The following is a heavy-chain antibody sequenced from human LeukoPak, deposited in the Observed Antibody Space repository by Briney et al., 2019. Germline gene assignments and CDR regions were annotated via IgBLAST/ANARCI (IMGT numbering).Heavy chain of an antibody. CDR1: GGSISSSSYY. CDR2: IYYSGST. D-gene: IGHD6-13*01. V-gene: IGHV4-39*01. J-gene: IGHJ5*02. CDR3: ARKSSWFDP. Sequence: SETPSLTCTVSGGSISSSSYYWGWIRQPPGKGLEWIGSIYYSGSTYYNPSLKSRVTISVDTSKNQFSLKLSSVTAADTAVYYCARKSSWFDPWGQGTLVTVSS.